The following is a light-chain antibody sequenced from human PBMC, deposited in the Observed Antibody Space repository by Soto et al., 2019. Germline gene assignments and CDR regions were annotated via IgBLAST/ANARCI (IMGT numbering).Light chain of an antibody. CDR1: SSNIGSNT. J-gene: IGLJ1*01. CDR3: AAWADSPHGPGHV. V-gene: IGLV1-44*01. CDR2: SNN. Sequence: GRITRTGSSSNIGSNTVNWYQQLPGTAPKLLIYSNNQRPSGVPDRFSGSKSGTSASLAISGLQSEDDAHYSSAAWADSPHGPGHVFGTGTTFPVL.